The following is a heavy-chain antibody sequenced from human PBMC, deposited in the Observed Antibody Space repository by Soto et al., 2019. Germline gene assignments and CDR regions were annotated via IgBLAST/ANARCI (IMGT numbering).Heavy chain of an antibody. CDR1: GGSFSSLV. J-gene: IGHJ5*02. CDR2: INPMLGVA. Sequence: SVKVSCKASGGSFSSLVISWLRQAPGQGPEWMGGINPMLGVANFAQKFQDRVTITADESTTTAYMELSSLRSEDTAVYYCARGPAPFDPRGQATLVTVST. D-gene: IGHD2-2*01. CDR3: ARGPAPFDP. V-gene: IGHV1-69*10.